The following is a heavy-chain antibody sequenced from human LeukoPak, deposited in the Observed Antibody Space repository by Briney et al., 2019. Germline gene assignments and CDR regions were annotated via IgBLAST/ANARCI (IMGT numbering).Heavy chain of an antibody. CDR1: GGTFSSYA. Sequence: SVKVSCKASGGTFSSYAISWVRQAPGQGLEWMGRIIPILGIANYAQRFQGRVTITADKSTSTAYMELSSLRSEDTAVYYCAGADTAMVYAYGYWGQGTLVTVSS. V-gene: IGHV1-69*04. D-gene: IGHD5-18*01. CDR3: AGADTAMVYAYGY. J-gene: IGHJ4*02. CDR2: IIPILGIA.